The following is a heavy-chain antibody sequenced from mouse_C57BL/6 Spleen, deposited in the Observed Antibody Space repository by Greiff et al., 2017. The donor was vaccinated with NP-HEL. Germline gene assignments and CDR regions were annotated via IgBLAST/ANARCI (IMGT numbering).Heavy chain of an antibody. J-gene: IGHJ1*03. CDR2: ISDGGSYT. D-gene: IGHD2-2*01. CDR1: GFTFSSYA. V-gene: IGHV5-4*01. CDR3: ARDGYPSYFDV. Sequence: EVQLVESGGGLVKPGGSLKLSCAASGFTFSSYAMSWVRQTPEKRLEWVATISDGGSYTYYPDNVKGRFTISRDNAKNNLYLQMSHLKSEDTAMYYCARDGYPSYFDVWGTGTTVTVSS.